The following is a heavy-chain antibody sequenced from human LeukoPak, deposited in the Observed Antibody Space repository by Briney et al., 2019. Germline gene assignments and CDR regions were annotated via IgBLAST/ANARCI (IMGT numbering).Heavy chain of an antibody. D-gene: IGHD3-9*01. CDR3: ARDHYYDILTGYYGMDV. CDR1: GFTFSSYE. CDR2: ISSSGSTI. V-gene: IGHV3-48*03. Sequence: PGGSLRLSCAASGFTFSSYEMNWVRQAPGKGLEWVSYISSSGSTIYYADSVKGRFTISRDNAKNSLYLQMNSLRAEDTAVYYSARDHYYDILTGYYGMDVWGKGTTVTVSS. J-gene: IGHJ6*04.